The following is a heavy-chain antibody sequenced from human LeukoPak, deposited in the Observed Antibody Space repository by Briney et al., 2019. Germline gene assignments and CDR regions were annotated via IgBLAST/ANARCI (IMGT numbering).Heavy chain of an antibody. CDR2: IYYSGST. CDR1: GGSISSGGYY. V-gene: IGHV4-31*03. J-gene: IGHJ6*02. D-gene: IGHD2-15*01. Sequence: SETLSLTCTVSGGSISSGGYYWSWIRQHPGKGLEWIGYIYYSGSTYYNPSLKSRVTISVDTSKNQFSLKLSSVAAADTAVYYCARDGYCSGGSCWYRLGYYYYGMDVWGQGTTVTVSS. CDR3: ARDGYCSGGSCWYRLGYYYYGMDV.